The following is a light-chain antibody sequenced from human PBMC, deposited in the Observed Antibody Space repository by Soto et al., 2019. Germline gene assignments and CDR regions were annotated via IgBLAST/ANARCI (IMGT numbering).Light chain of an antibody. Sequence: QSALTQPPSASGSPGQSVTISCTGTSSDIGVYDFVSWYQQHPGKAPKVIIYQVNKRPSGVPDRFSGSKSGNTASLTVSGLRPEDEADYYCASYTSSSTSVIFGRGTKVTVL. CDR1: SSDIGVYDF. V-gene: IGLV2-8*01. J-gene: IGLJ2*01. CDR2: QVN. CDR3: ASYTSSSTSVI.